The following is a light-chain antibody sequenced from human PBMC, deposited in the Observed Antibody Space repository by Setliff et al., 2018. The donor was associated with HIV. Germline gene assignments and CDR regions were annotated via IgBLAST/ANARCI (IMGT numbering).Light chain of an antibody. CDR3: SSYTISSTQL. CDR1: SSDVGAYNF. Sequence: QSVLTQPASVSGSPGQLITISCTATSSDVGAYNFVSWYQQHPGKAPKLMIYEVSNRPSGVSNRSSGSKSGNTASLTISGLQAEDEADYFCSSYTISSTQLFGTGTKV. V-gene: IGLV2-14*01. J-gene: IGLJ1*01. CDR2: EVS.